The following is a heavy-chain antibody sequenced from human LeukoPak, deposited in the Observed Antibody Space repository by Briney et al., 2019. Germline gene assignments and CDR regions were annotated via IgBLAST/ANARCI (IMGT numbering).Heavy chain of an antibody. CDR1: GFTFSVTW. V-gene: IGHV3-15*01. CDR2: FKSKVAGGTT. CDR3: TRGAPQADVFDI. Sequence: GGSLRLSCAASGFTFSVTWMSWVRQAPGRGLEWVGRFKSKVAGGTTDYAAPVAGRFTISRDDSKNMLYLQMNSLKTEDTGVYYCTRGAPQADVFDIWGQGTMDTASS. J-gene: IGHJ3*02. D-gene: IGHD1-26*01.